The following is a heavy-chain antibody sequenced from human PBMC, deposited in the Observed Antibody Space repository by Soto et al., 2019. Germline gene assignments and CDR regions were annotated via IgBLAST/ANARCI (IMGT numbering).Heavy chain of an antibody. CDR3: ARLVMQTWVYYYYMDV. Sequence: LSLTCTVSGGSISSYYWSWIRQPPGTGLEWIGYIYYSGSTNYNPSLKSRVTISGDTSKNQFSLKLSSVTAADTAVYYCARLVMQTWVYYYYMDVWGKGTTVTVSS. V-gene: IGHV4-59*08. J-gene: IGHJ6*03. CDR1: GGSISSYY. CDR2: IYYSGST.